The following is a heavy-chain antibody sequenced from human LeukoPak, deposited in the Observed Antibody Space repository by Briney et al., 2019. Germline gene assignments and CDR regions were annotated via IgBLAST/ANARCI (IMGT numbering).Heavy chain of an antibody. CDR1: GFTFSSYA. Sequence: PGGSLRLSCAAFGFTFSSYAMSWVRQAPGKGLEWVSAISGSGGSTYYADSVKGRFTISRDNSKNTLYLQMNSLRAGDTAIYYCAKDSSIYSSSWCFDYWGQGTLVTVSS. CDR2: ISGSGGST. CDR3: AKDSSIYSSSWCFDY. D-gene: IGHD6-13*01. V-gene: IGHV3-23*01. J-gene: IGHJ4*02.